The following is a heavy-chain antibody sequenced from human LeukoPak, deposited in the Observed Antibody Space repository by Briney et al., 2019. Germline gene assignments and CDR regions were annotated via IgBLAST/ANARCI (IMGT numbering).Heavy chain of an antibody. J-gene: IGHJ4*02. D-gene: IGHD2-15*01. Sequence: GGSLRLSCAASGFTFSSSAMSWVRQAPGKGLEWVSAISNNGGYTYYADSVQGRFTISRDNSKSTMCLQMNSLRAEDTAVYYCAKQLGYCSDGSCYFPYWGQGTLVTVSS. CDR1: GFTFSSSA. CDR2: ISNNGGYT. V-gene: IGHV3-23*01. CDR3: AKQLGYCSDGSCYFPY.